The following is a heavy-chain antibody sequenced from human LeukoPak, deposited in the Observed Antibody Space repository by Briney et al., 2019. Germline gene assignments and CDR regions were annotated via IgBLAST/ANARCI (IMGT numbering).Heavy chain of an antibody. J-gene: IGHJ2*01. Sequence: PSETLSLTCTISGAFGGSISSYYWSWIRQPPGKGLECIEYVYYSGGTNYNPSRKSRVTISIDTSKTQFSLKLNSVTAADTAVYYCARASNYDTSGYYFYWYFDLWGRGTLVTVSS. D-gene: IGHD3-22*01. V-gene: IGHV4-59*01. CDR1: GAFGGSISSYY. CDR3: ARASNYDTSGYYFYWYFDL. CDR2: VYYSGGT.